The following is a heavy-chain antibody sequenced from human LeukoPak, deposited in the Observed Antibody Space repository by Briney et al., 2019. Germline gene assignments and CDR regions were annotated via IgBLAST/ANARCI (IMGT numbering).Heavy chain of an antibody. CDR1: GGTFSSYA. Sequence: SVKVSCKASGGTFSSYAISWVRQAPGQGLEWMGRIIPIFGTANYAQKFQGRVTITTDESTSTAYMGLSSLRSEDTAVYYCAREYYDILTGYYEYYFDYWGQGTLVTVSS. V-gene: IGHV1-69*05. D-gene: IGHD3-9*01. J-gene: IGHJ4*02. CDR3: AREYYDILTGYYEYYFDY. CDR2: IIPIFGTA.